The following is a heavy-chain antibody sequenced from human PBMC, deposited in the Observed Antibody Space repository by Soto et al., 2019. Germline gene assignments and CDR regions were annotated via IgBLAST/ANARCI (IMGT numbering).Heavy chain of an antibody. CDR1: GGTFSSYA. CDR2: IIPIFGTT. V-gene: IGHV1-69*12. D-gene: IGHD2-15*01. Sequence: QVQLVQSGAEVKKPGSSVKVSCKASGGTFSSYAISWVRQAPGQGLEWMGGIIPIFGTTNYAQKFQGRVTITADXSXSXXYMELSSLRSEDTAAYYCARVVTVVKSFHYWYFDLWGRGTLVTVSS. CDR3: ARVVTVVKSFHYWYFDL. J-gene: IGHJ2*01.